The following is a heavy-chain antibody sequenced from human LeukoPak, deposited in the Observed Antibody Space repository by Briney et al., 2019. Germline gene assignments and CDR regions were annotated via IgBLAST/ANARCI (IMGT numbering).Heavy chain of an antibody. D-gene: IGHD1-26*01. CDR3: AKTSNTGSYGYYFDY. V-gene: IGHV3-9*01. J-gene: IGHJ4*02. CDR1: GFTFDDYG. CDR2: INWNSGDI. Sequence: PGGSLRLSCAASGFTFDDYGMHWVRQAPGKGLEWVSGINWNSGDIDYADSVKGRFTTSRDNAKNSLYLQMNSLRAEDTAFYYCAKTSNTGSYGYYFDYWGQGTLVTVSS.